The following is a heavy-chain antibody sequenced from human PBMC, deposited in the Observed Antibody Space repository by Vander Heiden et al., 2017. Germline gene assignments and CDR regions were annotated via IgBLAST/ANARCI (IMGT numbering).Heavy chain of an antibody. CDR1: GGTVSSYA. Sequence: QVQMVQSGAEVKKPGSSVKVYCKASGGTVSSYAISWVRQAPGQGLEWMGGIIPIFGTANYAQKLQGRGTRSADKSTSTAYMELSSLRSEETAVYYCAGLYDIFTGQTGGYYYYGMDVCGQWTTVTVS. D-gene: IGHD3-9*01. V-gene: IGHV1-69*06. J-gene: IGHJ6*02. CDR2: IIPIFGTA. CDR3: AGLYDIFTGQTGGYYYYGMDV.